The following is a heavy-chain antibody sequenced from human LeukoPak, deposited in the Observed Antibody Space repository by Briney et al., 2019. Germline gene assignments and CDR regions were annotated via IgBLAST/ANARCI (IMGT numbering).Heavy chain of an antibody. CDR2: ISGSGSST. Sequence: QSGGSLRLSCAASGFTFSSYVMSWVRQAPGKGLELVSSISGSGSSTYYADSVKGRFTISRDNSKNTLYLQMNSLRAEDTALYYCAKGGTTVYWYFDLWGRGTPVTVSS. D-gene: IGHD4-17*01. J-gene: IGHJ2*01. V-gene: IGHV3-23*01. CDR1: GFTFSSYV. CDR3: AKGGTTVYWYFDL.